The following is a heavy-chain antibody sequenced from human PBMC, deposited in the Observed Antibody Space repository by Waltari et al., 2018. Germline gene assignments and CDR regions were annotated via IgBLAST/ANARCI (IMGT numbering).Heavy chain of an antibody. CDR1: GGTFSSYA. V-gene: IGHV1-69*05. CDR2: IIPIFGTA. CDR3: AREMATINPRGDAFDI. J-gene: IGHJ3*02. D-gene: IGHD5-12*01. Sequence: QVQLVQSGAEVKKPGSSVKVSCKASGGTFSSYAISWVRQAPGQGLEWMGRIIPIFGTANYAQKFQGRVTITTDESTSTAYMELSSLRSEDTAVYYCAREMATINPRGDAFDIWGQGTMVTVSS.